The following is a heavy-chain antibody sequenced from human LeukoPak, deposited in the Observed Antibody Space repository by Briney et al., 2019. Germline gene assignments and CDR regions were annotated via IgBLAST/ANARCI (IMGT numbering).Heavy chain of an antibody. Sequence: PGRSLRLSCAASGFTFSSYGMHWVRQAPGKGLEWVAVISYDGSNKYYADSVKGRFTISRDNSKNTLYLQMNSLRAEDTAVYYCAKDPYSYGLTYFDYWGQGTLVTVSS. V-gene: IGHV3-30*18. CDR2: ISYDGSNK. D-gene: IGHD5-18*01. CDR3: AKDPYSYGLTYFDY. J-gene: IGHJ4*02. CDR1: GFTFSSYG.